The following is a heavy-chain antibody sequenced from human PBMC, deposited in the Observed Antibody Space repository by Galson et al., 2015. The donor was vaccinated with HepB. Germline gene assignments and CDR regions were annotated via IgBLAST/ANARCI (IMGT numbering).Heavy chain of an antibody. CDR3: ARFNYEEIFYI. V-gene: IGHV4-59*01. D-gene: IGHD4-11*01. Sequence: ETLSLTCNVSGGSIRSYYWSWILQPPGKGLYWIGYFYYSGSPNYNPSLKSRVTISVDTSKNQFSLKRSPVTAADTAVYYCARFNYEEIFYIWGQETLVTVSS. CDR1: GGSIRSYY. J-gene: IGHJ3*02. CDR2: FYYSGSP.